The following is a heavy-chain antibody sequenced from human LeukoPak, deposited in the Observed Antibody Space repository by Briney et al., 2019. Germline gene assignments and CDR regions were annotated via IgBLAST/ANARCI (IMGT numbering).Heavy chain of an antibody. D-gene: IGHD2-15*01. CDR3: ARVVDGISGADY. J-gene: IGHJ4*02. CDR2: ISYDGSNK. V-gene: IGHV3-30-3*01. Sequence: PGGSLRLSCAASGFTFSSYAMHWVRQAPGKGLEWVAVISYDGSNKYYADSVKGRFTISRDNAKNSLYLQMNSLRAEDTALYYCARVVDGISGADYWGQGTLVTVSS. CDR1: GFTFSSYA.